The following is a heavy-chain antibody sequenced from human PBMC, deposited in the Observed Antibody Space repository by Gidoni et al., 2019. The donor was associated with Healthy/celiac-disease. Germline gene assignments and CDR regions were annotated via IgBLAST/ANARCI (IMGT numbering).Heavy chain of an antibody. CDR1: GFTFSSYS. Sequence: EVQLLESGGGLVQPGGSLRLSCAASGFTFSSYSMSWVRQAPGKGLEWVSAISGSGGSTYYADSVKGRFTSSRDNSKNTLYLKMNSLRAEDTAVYYCAKKGRAVAGVLFDYWGQGTLVTVSS. J-gene: IGHJ4*02. V-gene: IGHV3-23*01. CDR3: AKKGRAVAGVLFDY. CDR2: ISGSGGST. D-gene: IGHD6-19*01.